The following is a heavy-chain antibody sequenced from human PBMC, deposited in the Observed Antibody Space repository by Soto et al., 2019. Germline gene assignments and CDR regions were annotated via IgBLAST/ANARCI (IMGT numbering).Heavy chain of an antibody. D-gene: IGHD6-13*01. J-gene: IGHJ4*02. CDR1: GFTFSSYA. V-gene: IGHV3-23*01. CDR3: AKVDGYSSSWRPFDY. Sequence: EVQLLESGGGLVQPGGSLRLSCAASGFTFSSYAMSWVRQAPGEGLEWVSAISGSGGSTYYADSVKGRFTISRDNSKNTLYLQMNSLRAEDTAVYYCAKVDGYSSSWRPFDYWGQGTLVTVSS. CDR2: ISGSGGST.